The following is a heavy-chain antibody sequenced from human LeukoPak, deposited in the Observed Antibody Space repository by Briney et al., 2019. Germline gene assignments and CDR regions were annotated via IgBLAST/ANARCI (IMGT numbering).Heavy chain of an antibody. J-gene: IGHJ6*02. Sequence: GGSLRLSCAASGFILSSYWMHWVRQAPGKGLVWVSRIKTDGSSTSYADSVKGRFTISRDNAKNSLYLQMNSLRAKDTALYYCAKEAIGYCSGGSCRYYYGMDVWGQGTTVTVSS. D-gene: IGHD2-15*01. CDR3: AKEAIGYCSGGSCRYYYGMDV. V-gene: IGHV3-74*01. CDR2: IKTDGSST. CDR1: GFILSSYW.